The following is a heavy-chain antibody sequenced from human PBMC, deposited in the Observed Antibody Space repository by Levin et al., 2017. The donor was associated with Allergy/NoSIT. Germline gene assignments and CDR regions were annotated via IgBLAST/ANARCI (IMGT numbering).Heavy chain of an antibody. CDR3: AKKQAGTSGFSFDV. CDR1: GFTFSDYA. CDR2: ITGGGFNT. Sequence: GGSLRLSCSASGFTFSDYAMTWVRQAPGKGLEWVSVITGGGFNTYYGDSVKGRFTVSRDNSKNTLYLELNSLRAEDTAVYYCAKKQAGTSGFSFDVWGQGTMVTVSS. J-gene: IGHJ3*01. D-gene: IGHD6-19*01. V-gene: IGHV3-23*01.